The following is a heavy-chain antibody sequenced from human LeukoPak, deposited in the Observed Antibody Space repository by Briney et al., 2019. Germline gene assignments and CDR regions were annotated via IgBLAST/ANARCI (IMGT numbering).Heavy chain of an antibody. Sequence: PGGSLRLSCAASGFIVSSNYMSWVRQAPGKGLECVSVIYSGGSTYYAESVKGRFTISRDNSKNTLYLQMNSLRAEDTAVYYCATRNYYDSSGYNDAFDIWGQGTMVTVSS. V-gene: IGHV3-53*01. CDR3: ATRNYYDSSGYNDAFDI. CDR1: GFIVSSNY. CDR2: IYSGGST. J-gene: IGHJ3*02. D-gene: IGHD3-22*01.